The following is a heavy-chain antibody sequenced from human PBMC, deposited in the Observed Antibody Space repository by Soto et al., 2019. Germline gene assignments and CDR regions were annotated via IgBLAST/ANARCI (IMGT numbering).Heavy chain of an antibody. CDR3: AKIDFDY. J-gene: IGHJ4*02. CDR2: ISGSGADT. Sequence: EVQLLESGGALIQPGGSLRLSCAASGFTFSKYGMSWVRQAPGKGLEWVSEISGSGADTHYADSVKGRVTISRDNSKNMLYLQMNSLRAEDTAVYYCAKIDFDYWGQGTLVTVSS. CDR1: GFTFSKYG. V-gene: IGHV3-23*01.